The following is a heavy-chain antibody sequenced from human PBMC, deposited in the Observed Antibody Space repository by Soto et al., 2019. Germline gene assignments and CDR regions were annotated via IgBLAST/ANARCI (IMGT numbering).Heavy chain of an antibody. V-gene: IGHV4-61*01. CDR1: GGSVSSGSYY. CDR3: AGNSGNYYGMDV. CDR2: IYYSGST. Sequence: QVQLQESGPGLVKPSETLSLTCTVSGGSVSSGSYYWSWIRQPPGKGLEWIGYIYYSGSTNYNPSLKSRVTISVDTSKNQFSLKLSSVTAADTAVYYCAGNSGNYYGMDVWGQGTTVTVSS. D-gene: IGHD3-10*01. J-gene: IGHJ6*02.